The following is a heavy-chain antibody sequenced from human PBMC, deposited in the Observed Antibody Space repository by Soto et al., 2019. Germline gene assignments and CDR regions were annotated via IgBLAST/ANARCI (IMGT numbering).Heavy chain of an antibody. CDR2: ISYSGST. CDR3: ATLSCTGNSCVIGGAFDV. CDR1: GVTINSDGNF. D-gene: IGHD2-8*02. J-gene: IGHJ3*01. Sequence: QVQLQESGPRLEKPSQTLSVTCNVSGVTINSDGNFWTWIRQYAGRRLEWIGYISYSGSTYYAPSLNSRVTISLDTSNNQFTLNLISVSAADTAVYYCATLSCTGNSCVIGGAFDVWGPGTSITVSS. V-gene: IGHV4-31*03.